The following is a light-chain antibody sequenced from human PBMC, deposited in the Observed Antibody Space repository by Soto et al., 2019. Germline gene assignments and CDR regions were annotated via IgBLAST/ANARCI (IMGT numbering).Light chain of an antibody. CDR3: QSYDSSLSGYV. Sequence: QSVLTQPLSVSGAPGQRVTISCTGSSSSIGAGYDVHWYQQLPGTAPKLLIYVNNNRPSGVPDRFSGSTSGTSASLAITGLRAEDEADYYCQSYDSSLSGYVFGTGTKVTVL. J-gene: IGLJ1*01. V-gene: IGLV1-40*01. CDR1: SSSIGAGYD. CDR2: VNN.